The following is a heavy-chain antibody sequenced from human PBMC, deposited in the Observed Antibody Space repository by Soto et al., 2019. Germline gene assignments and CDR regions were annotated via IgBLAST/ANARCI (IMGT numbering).Heavy chain of an antibody. CDR2: IISSGITI. CDR3: ARGSNDY. J-gene: IGHJ4*02. Sequence: PGGSLRLSCAASGFTFSGYCMSWIRQAPGEGLVWVSYIISSGITIYYVYSLKGRFSIFRDHDKNLLYVQLNSLRAEDTAVYYCARGSNDYWGQGTLVTVSS. V-gene: IGHV3-11*01. CDR1: GFTFSGYC.